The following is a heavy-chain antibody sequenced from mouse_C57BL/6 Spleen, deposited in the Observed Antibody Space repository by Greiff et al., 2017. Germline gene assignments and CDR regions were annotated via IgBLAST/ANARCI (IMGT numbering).Heavy chain of an antibody. CDR2: IKPSSGYT. D-gene: IGHD1-1*01. J-gene: IGHJ4*01. CDR1: GYTFTSYT. V-gene: IGHV1-4*01. CDR3: AREDYGSSLYAMDY. Sequence: VQLQQSGAELARPGASVKMSCKASGYTFTSYTMHWVKQRPGQGLEWIGYIKPSSGYTKYNQKFKDKATVTADKSSSTAYMQLSSLTSEDSAVCCCAREDYGSSLYAMDYWGQGTSVTVSS.